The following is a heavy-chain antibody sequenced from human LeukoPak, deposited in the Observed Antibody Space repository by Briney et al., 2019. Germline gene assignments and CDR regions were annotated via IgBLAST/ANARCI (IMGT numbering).Heavy chain of an antibody. CDR1: GFTFDDYA. J-gene: IGHJ4*02. V-gene: IGHV3-9*01. CDR2: ISWNSGSI. D-gene: IGHD6-19*01. CDR3: ARDPVHGWSAGFDY. Sequence: GGSLRLSCAASGFTFDDYAMHWVRQAPGKGLEWVSGISWNSGSIGYADSVKGRFTISRDNAKNSLYLQMNSLRAEDTAVYYCARDPVHGWSAGFDYWGQGTLVTVFS.